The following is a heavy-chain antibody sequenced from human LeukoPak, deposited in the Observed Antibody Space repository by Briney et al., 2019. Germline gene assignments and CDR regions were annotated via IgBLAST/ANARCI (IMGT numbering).Heavy chain of an antibody. Sequence: PGGSLTLSCAASGFTFSSYSMNWVRQAPAKGLEWVSYISSSSSTIYYADSVKGRFTISRDNAKNSLYLQMNSLRAEDTAVYYCARGTPGYCSGGSCYPSWGQGTLVTVSS. V-gene: IGHV3-48*01. CDR2: ISSSSSTI. D-gene: IGHD2-15*01. CDR1: GFTFSSYS. CDR3: ARGTPGYCSGGSCYPS. J-gene: IGHJ4*02.